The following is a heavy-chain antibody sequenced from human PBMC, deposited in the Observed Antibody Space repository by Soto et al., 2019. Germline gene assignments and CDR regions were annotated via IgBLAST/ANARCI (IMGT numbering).Heavy chain of an antibody. V-gene: IGHV1-69*08. CDR1: GGTFSSYS. Sequence: QVQLVQSGAEVKKPGSSVKVSCKASGGTFSSYSINWVRQAPGQGLEWMGRITPILGIANYAQKFQVRVTITADKATSTDYVELRSRRSGDTAVYYCAREPYGDYVGYWGQGTLVTVSS. CDR2: ITPILGIA. CDR3: AREPYGDYVGY. J-gene: IGHJ4*02. D-gene: IGHD4-17*01.